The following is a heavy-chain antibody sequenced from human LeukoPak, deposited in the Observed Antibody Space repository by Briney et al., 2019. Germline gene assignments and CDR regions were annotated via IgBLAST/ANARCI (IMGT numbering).Heavy chain of an antibody. Sequence: GGSLRLSCAASGFTFSSYSMNWVRQAPGKGLEWVSCISSSSSYIYYADSVKGRFTISRDNAKNSLYLQMNSLRVEDTAVYYCARAHNWKYGTFDYWGQGTPVTVSS. CDR2: ISSSSSYI. V-gene: IGHV3-21*01. J-gene: IGHJ4*02. D-gene: IGHD1-7*01. CDR3: ARAHNWKYGTFDY. CDR1: GFTFSSYS.